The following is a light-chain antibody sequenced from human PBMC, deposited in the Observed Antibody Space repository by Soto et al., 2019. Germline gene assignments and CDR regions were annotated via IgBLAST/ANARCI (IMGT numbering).Light chain of an antibody. Sequence: DIQLTQSPSFLSASVGDRVTISCRASQGISSYLAWYQQTPGKAPKLLIYASSILRSGVPSRFSGSGSGTEFTLTISSLQPEDFATYYCQQLNTFPVTFGQGTRLAI. J-gene: IGKJ5*01. CDR1: QGISSY. V-gene: IGKV1-9*01. CDR2: ASS. CDR3: QQLNTFPVT.